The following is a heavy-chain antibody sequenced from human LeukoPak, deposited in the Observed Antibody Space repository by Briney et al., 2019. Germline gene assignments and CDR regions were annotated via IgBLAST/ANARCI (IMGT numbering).Heavy chain of an antibody. CDR3: TRASRGYSYGFAEY. V-gene: IGHV4-59*01. CDR1: GGAISSYY. J-gene: IGHJ4*02. Sequence: PSETLSLTCTVSGGAISSYYWSWIRQPPGKGLEWIVYMYFGGSSTYNPSLKSRVTISVDTSKNQLSLNLNSVTAADTAVYYCTRASRGYSYGFAEYWGQGTLVTVSS. D-gene: IGHD5-18*01. CDR2: MYFGGSS.